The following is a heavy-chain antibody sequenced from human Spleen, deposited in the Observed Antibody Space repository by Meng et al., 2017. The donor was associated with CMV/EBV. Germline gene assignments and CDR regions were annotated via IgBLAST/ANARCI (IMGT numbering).Heavy chain of an antibody. J-gene: IGHJ6*02. V-gene: IGHV1-69*05. D-gene: IGHD2-15*01. CDR1: GGTFSSYA. CDR2: IIPMFGTA. Sequence: SVKVSCKASGGTFSSYAISWVRQAPGQGLEWMGGIIPMFGTANYAQKFQGRVTITTDESTSTAYMELSRLRSDDTAVYYCARVKRYCTGGSCSSTGYYGMDVWGQGTTVTVSS. CDR3: ARVKRYCTGGSCSSTGYYGMDV.